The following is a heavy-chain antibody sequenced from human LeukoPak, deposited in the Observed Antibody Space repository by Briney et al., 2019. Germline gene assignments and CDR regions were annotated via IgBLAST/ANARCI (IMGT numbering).Heavy chain of an antibody. Sequence: GGSLRLSCAASGFTFSRYGMHWVREAPGKGLEWVAFIPYDGSNKYYADSVKGRFTISRDNSKNTLYLQMDSLRAEDTAVYYCAKGIWFGEFGDGVTWGQGTLVTVSS. CDR3: AKGIWFGEFGDGVT. CDR2: IPYDGSNK. J-gene: IGHJ4*02. V-gene: IGHV3-30*02. CDR1: GFTFSRYG. D-gene: IGHD3-10*01.